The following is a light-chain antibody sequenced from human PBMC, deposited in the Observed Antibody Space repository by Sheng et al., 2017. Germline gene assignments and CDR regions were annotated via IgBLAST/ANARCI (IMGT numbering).Light chain of an antibody. J-gene: IGKJ4*01. CDR1: QSISSW. CDR3: QQYNSYLT. CDR2: KAS. V-gene: IGKV1-5*03. Sequence: DIQMTQSPSTLSASVGDRVTITCRASQSISSWLAWYQQKPGKAPKLLIYKASSLESGVPSRFSGSGSGTEFTLTISSLQPDDFATYYCQQYNSYLTFGGGTEGGDQT.